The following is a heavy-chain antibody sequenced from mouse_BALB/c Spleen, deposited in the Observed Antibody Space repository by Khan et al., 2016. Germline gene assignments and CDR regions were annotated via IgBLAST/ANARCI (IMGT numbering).Heavy chain of an antibody. D-gene: IGHD1-2*01. CDR2: IDPANGNT. CDR3: ARGYPWYFDV. CDR1: VFNIKDTY. J-gene: IGHJ1*01. Sequence: VQLKQSGAELVKPGASVKLSCTASVFNIKDTYMHWVKQRPEQGLEWIGRIDPANGNTKYDPKFQGKATITADTSSNTAYLQLSSLTSEDTAVYDCARGYPWYFDVWGAGTTVTVSS. V-gene: IGHV14-3*02.